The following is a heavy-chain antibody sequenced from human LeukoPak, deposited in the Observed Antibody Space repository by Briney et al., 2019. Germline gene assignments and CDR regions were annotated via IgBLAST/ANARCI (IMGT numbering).Heavy chain of an antibody. CDR3: ARDLTTAMVTSDY. CDR2: ISPNSGGT. CDR1: GYTFTGYY. J-gene: IGHJ4*02. Sequence: ASVKVSCKASGYTFTGYYMHWVRQAPGQGLEWMGWISPNSGGTNYAQKFQGRVTMTRDTSISTAYMELSRLRSDDTAVYYCARDLTTAMVTSDYWGQGTLVTVSS. V-gene: IGHV1-2*02. D-gene: IGHD5-18*01.